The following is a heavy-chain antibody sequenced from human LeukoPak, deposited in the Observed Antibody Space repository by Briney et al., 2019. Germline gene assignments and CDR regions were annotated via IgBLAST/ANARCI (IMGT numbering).Heavy chain of an antibody. CDR1: GFTFSSYA. J-gene: IGHJ4*02. CDR2: ISGSGGST. CDR3: AKDITPYCGGDCYSAPDY. V-gene: IGHV3-23*01. D-gene: IGHD2-21*02. Sequence: PGGSLRLSCAASGFTFSSYAMSWVCQAPGKGLEWVSAISGSGGSTYYADSVKGRFTISRDNSKNTLYLQMNSLRAEDTAVYYCAKDITPYCGGDCYSAPDYWGQGTLVTVSS.